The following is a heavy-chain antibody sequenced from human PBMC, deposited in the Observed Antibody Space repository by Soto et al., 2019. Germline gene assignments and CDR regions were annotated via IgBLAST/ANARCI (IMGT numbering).Heavy chain of an antibody. Sequence: QVHLQQWGAGLLKPSETLSLTCAVYGGSVNGYYWNWIRQPPGKGLEWIGEINHTGGTHYNPSLKSRVTMSVDTSKNQFSLRLSSVTAADTAIYYCATRITVFGLLIPPFDPWGQGTQVTVXS. V-gene: IGHV4-34*02. CDR1: GGSVNGYY. CDR3: ATRITVFGLLIPPFDP. J-gene: IGHJ5*02. D-gene: IGHD3-3*01. CDR2: INHTGGT.